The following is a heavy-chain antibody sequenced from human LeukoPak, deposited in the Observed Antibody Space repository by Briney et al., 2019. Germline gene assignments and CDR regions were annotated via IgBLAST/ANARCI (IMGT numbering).Heavy chain of an antibody. CDR2: INHSGST. CDR3: ARGLGSGWQT. J-gene: IGHJ4*02. CDR1: GGSFSGYY. V-gene: IGHV4-34*01. D-gene: IGHD6-19*01. Sequence: SETLSLTCAVYGGSFSGYYWSWIRQPPGKGLEWIGEINHSGSTNYNPSLKSRVTMSVDTSKNQFSLKLSSVTAADTAVYYCARGLGSGWQTWGQGTLVTVSS.